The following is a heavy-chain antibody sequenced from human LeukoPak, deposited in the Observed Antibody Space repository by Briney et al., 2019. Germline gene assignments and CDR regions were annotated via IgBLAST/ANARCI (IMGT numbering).Heavy chain of an antibody. J-gene: IGHJ4*02. CDR3: ARDGDYHYFDY. Sequence: TSETLSLTCTVSGGSISSYYCSWIRQPAGKGLEWIGRMYTSGSINYNPSLKSRVTMSVDTSKNHFSLKLSSVTAADTAVYYCARDGDYHYFDYWGQGTLVTVSS. V-gene: IGHV4-4*07. D-gene: IGHD4-17*01. CDR2: MYTSGSI. CDR1: GGSISSYY.